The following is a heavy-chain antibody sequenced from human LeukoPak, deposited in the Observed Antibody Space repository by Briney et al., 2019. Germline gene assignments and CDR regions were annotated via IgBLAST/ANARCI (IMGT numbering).Heavy chain of an antibody. V-gene: IGHV1-2*02. D-gene: IGHD3-10*01. Sequence: GASVKVSCRASGYTFTGYYMHWVRQAPGQGLEWMGWINPNSGGTNYAQKFQGRVAMTRDTSISTAYMELSRPRSDDTAVYYCASVKSGFWGGTSGSYYSFDYWGQGTLVTVSS. CDR1: GYTFTGYY. CDR3: ASVKSGFWGGTSGSYYSFDY. CDR2: INPNSGGT. J-gene: IGHJ4*02.